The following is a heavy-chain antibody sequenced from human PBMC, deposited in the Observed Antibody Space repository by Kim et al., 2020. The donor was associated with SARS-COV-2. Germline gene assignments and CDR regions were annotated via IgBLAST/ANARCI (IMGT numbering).Heavy chain of an antibody. Sequence: GGSLRLSWSASGFTFSNYAMHWVRQAPGKGLEYVSAISSDGGSTYYADSVKGRFTISRDNSKNMLYVQMSSLRVEDTAIYYCVTRNYYNSGSYYEGAPFDSWVQGTLVTVS. CDR1: GFTFSNYA. CDR3: VTRNYYNSGSYYEGAPFDS. CDR2: ISSDGGST. J-gene: IGHJ4*02. D-gene: IGHD3-10*01. V-gene: IGHV3-64*05.